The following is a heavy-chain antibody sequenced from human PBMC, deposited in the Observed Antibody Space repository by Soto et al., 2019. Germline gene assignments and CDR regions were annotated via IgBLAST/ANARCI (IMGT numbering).Heavy chain of an antibody. CDR2: IYTSGST. D-gene: IGHD4-17*01. J-gene: IGHJ4*02. V-gene: IGHV4-4*07. Sequence: SETLSLTCTVSGGSISSYYWSWIRQPAGKGLEWIGRIYTSGSTNYNPSLKSRVTMSVDTSKNRFSLKLSSVTAADTAVYYCARSILDDYGDYGTREFDYWGQGTLVTVSS. CDR1: GGSISSYY. CDR3: ARSILDDYGDYGTREFDY.